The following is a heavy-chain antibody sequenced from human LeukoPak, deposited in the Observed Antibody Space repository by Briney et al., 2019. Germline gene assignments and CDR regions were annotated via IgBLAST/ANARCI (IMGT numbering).Heavy chain of an antibody. CDR3: ARGAMVRGPPAY. Sequence: SETLSLTCTVSGGSISSSSYYWSWIRQPPGKGLEWIGYIYYSGSTNYNPSLKSRVTISVDTSKNQFSLKLSSVTAADTAVYYCARGAMVRGPPAYWGQGTLVTVSS. J-gene: IGHJ4*02. CDR2: IYYSGST. V-gene: IGHV4-61*01. D-gene: IGHD3-10*01. CDR1: GGSISSSSYY.